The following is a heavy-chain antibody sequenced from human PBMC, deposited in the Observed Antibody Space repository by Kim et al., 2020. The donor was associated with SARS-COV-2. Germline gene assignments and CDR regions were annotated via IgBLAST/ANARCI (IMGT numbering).Heavy chain of an antibody. D-gene: IGHD3-10*01. V-gene: IGHV4-34*01. CDR2: INHSGST. CDR1: GGSFSGYY. Sequence: SETLSLTCAVYGGSFSGYYWSWIRQPPGKGLEWIGEINHSGSTNYNPSLKSRVTISVDTSKNQFSLKLSSVTAADTAVYYCRLGHRDFDYWGQGTLVTVSS. CDR3: RLGHRDFDY. J-gene: IGHJ4*02.